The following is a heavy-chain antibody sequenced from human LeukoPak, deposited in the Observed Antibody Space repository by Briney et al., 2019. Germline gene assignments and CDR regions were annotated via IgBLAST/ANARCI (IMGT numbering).Heavy chain of an antibody. CDR1: GYTFTGYY. J-gene: IGHJ4*02. CDR2: INPNSGGT. CDR3: ARAYYYDSSPEDY. V-gene: IGHV1-2*02. D-gene: IGHD3-22*01. Sequence: ASVKVSCKASGYTFTGYYMHWVRQAPGQGLEWMGWINPNSGGTNYAQKVQGRVTMTRDTSISTAYMELSRLRSDDTAVYYCARAYYYDSSPEDYWGQGTLVTVSS.